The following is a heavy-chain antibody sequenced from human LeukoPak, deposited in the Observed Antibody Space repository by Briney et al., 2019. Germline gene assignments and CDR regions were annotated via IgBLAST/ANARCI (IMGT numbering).Heavy chain of an antibody. Sequence: PSETLSLTCTVSGGSISSNSYYWGWIRQPPGKGLEWIGSIFYSGSTYYNPSLKSRVTISVDTSKNQFSLKLSSVTAADTAVYYCARPFRSGYQSPFDYWGQGTLVTVSS. J-gene: IGHJ4*02. CDR3: ARPFRSGYQSPFDY. CDR2: IFYSGST. CDR1: GGSISSNSYY. V-gene: IGHV4-39*01. D-gene: IGHD3-22*01.